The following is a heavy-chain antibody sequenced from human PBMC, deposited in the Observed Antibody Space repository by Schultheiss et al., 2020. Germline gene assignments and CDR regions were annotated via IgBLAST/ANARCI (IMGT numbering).Heavy chain of an antibody. CDR1: GGSFSGYY. CDR3: ARGDSSGWYLDY. CDR2: IYYSGST. J-gene: IGHJ4*02. V-gene: IGHV4-34*09. Sequence: SETLSLTCAVYGGSFSGYYWSWIRQPPGKGLEWIGYIYYSGSTYYNPSLKSRVTISVDTSKNQFSLKLSSVTAADTAVYYCARGDSSGWYLDYWGQGTLVTVSS. D-gene: IGHD6-19*01.